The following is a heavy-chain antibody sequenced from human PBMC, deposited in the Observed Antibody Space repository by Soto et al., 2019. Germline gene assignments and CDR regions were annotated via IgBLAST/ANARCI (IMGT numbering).Heavy chain of an antibody. CDR2: ISFDGSNE. CDR1: GFTFSDYA. CDR3: ARPAATVIFYSGMDV. J-gene: IGHJ6*02. V-gene: IGHV3-30-3*01. D-gene: IGHD4-17*01. Sequence: GGSLRLSCAASGFTFSDYAMHWVRQAPGKGLEWVAIISFDGSNEHYADSVQGRFTISRDNSENTLYLQMNSLRADDTAVYYCARPAATVIFYSGMDVWGQGTTVTVSS.